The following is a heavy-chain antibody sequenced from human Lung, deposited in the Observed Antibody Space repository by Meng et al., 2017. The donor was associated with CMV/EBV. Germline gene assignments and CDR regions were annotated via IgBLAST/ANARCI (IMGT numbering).Heavy chain of an antibody. CDR2: ISYDGSNK. D-gene: IGHD6-13*01. V-gene: IGHV3-30*04. CDR3: ATDGGAAAGTTPRGP. CDR1: GFTFSSYA. Sequence: GESXKISCAASGFTFSSYAMHWVRQAPGKGLEWVAVISYDGSNKYYADSGKGRFTISRDNSKNTRYLQMNSLRAEDTAVYYCATDGGAAAGTTPRGPWGQGTXV. J-gene: IGHJ5*02.